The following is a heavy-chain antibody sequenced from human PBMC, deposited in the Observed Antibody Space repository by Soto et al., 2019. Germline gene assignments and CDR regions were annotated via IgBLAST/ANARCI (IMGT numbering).Heavy chain of an antibody. Sequence: EVQLVESGGGSVQPGGSLRLSCVASGFTFRSHWMHWVRQFPGKGLVWVSRISSNGSTTNYADAAKGRFSISRDNSKNTLYLQMDSLGPEDTAVYYCVRDGPDYDFWSGYPFDYWGQGTLVAVSA. D-gene: IGHD3-3*01. CDR3: VRDGPDYDFWSGYPFDY. CDR2: ISSNGSTT. V-gene: IGHV3-74*01. CDR1: GFTFRSHW. J-gene: IGHJ4*02.